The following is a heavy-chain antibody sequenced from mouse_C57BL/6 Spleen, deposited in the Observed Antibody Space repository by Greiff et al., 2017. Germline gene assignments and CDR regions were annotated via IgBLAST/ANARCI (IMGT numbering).Heavy chain of an antibody. CDR1: GYTFTSYW. CDR2: IDPSDSYT. Sequence: VQLQQPGAELVMPGASVKLSCKASGYTFTSYWMHWVKQRPGQGLEWIGEIDPSDSYTNYNQKFKGKSTLTVDQSSSTAYMQLSSLTSEDSAVYYCARTGTGGYYAMDCWGQGTSVTVSS. CDR3: ARTGTGGYYAMDC. V-gene: IGHV1-69*01. D-gene: IGHD4-1*01. J-gene: IGHJ4*01.